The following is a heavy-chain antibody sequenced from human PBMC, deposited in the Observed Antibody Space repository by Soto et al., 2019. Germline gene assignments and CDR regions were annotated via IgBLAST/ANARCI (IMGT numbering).Heavy chain of an antibody. V-gene: IGHV3-30-3*01. D-gene: IGHD2-8*01. Sequence: QVQLVESGGGVVQPGRSLRLSCAASGFTFSSYAMHWVRQAPGKGLEWVAVISYDGSNKYYADSVKGRFTISRDNSKNTLYLQMNSLRAEGTAVYYCARDRRTTIVLMVYANYYYYGMDVWGQGTTVTVSS. CDR1: GFTFSSYA. J-gene: IGHJ6*02. CDR3: ARDRRTTIVLMVYANYYYYGMDV. CDR2: ISYDGSNK.